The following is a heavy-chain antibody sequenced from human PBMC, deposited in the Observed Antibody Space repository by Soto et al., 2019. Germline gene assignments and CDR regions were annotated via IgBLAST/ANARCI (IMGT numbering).Heavy chain of an antibody. Sequence: GESLKISCKGSGYSFTSYWISWGRQMPGKGLEWMGRIDPSDSYTNYSPSFQGHVTISADKSISTAYLQWSSLKASDTAMYYCARASMYYDILTGYGWFDPWGQGTLVTVSS. CDR2: IDPSDSYT. CDR3: ARASMYYDILTGYGWFDP. D-gene: IGHD3-9*01. V-gene: IGHV5-10-1*01. CDR1: GYSFTSYW. J-gene: IGHJ5*02.